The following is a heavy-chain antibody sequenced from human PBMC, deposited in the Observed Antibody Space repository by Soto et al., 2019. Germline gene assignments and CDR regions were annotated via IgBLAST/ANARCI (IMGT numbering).Heavy chain of an antibody. CDR2: IYHSGST. D-gene: IGHD3-3*01. V-gene: IGHV4-30-2*01. CDR1: GGSISSGGYS. J-gene: IGHJ4*02. Sequence: QLQLQESGSGLVKPSQTLSLTCAVSGGSISSGGYSWRWLRQPPGKGLEWIGYIYHSGSTYYNPSLKSRVTISVDRSKNQFSLKLSSVTAADTAVYYCAAGAIFGVVPLDYWGQGTLVTVSS. CDR3: AAGAIFGVVPLDY.